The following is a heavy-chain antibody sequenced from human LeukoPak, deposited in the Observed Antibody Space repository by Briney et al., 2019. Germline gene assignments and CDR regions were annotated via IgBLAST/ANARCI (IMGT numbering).Heavy chain of an antibody. CDR1: GGTFSSYT. J-gene: IGHJ4*02. Sequence: AASLTLSCNASGGTFSSYTISWVRQPPGQGLEWMGSIIPILSIANYAHNFQGRVTITADKSTSTAYMELSSPRSKDTAVYYCAKESSSLHYFDYWGQGTLVTVSS. V-gene: IGHV1-69*04. D-gene: IGHD6-13*01. CDR2: IIPILSIA. CDR3: AKESSSLHYFDY.